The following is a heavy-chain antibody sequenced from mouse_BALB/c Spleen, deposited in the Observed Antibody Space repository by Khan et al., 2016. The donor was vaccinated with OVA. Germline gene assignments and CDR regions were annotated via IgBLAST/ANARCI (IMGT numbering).Heavy chain of an antibody. CDR3: ARRGTTAGFAMDY. CDR1: GFTFSSFG. V-gene: IGHV5-17*02. Sequence: EVELVESGGGLVQPGGSRKFSCAASGFTFSSFGMHWIRQAPEKGLEWVAYISSGSGTIYYADTVRGRFTISRDNPKNTLFLQMTSLRSEDTAMYYCARRGTTAGFAMDYWGQGTSVTVSS. J-gene: IGHJ4*01. CDR2: ISSGSGTI. D-gene: IGHD1-2*01.